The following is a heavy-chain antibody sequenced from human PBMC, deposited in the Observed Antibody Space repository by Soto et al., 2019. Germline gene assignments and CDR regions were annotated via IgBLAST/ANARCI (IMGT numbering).Heavy chain of an antibody. CDR3: ARDGGIAAGNYYYYGMDV. CDR1: GYTFTSYY. J-gene: IGHJ6*02. V-gene: IGHV1-46*01. CDR2: INPSGGST. Sequence: ASVKVSCKASGYTFTSYYMHWVRQAPGQGLEWMGIINPSGGSTSYAQKFQGRVTMTRDTSTSTVYMELSSLRSEDTAVYYCARDGGIAAGNYYYYGMDVLGQGTTVTVSS. D-gene: IGHD6-13*01.